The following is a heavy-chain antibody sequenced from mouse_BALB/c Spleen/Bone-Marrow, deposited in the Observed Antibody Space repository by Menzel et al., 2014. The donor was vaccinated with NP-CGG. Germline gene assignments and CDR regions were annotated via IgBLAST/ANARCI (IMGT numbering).Heavy chain of an antibody. CDR1: GFTFSSYG. CDR3: ARVYGWYFDV. J-gene: IGHJ1*01. V-gene: IGHV5-6-3*01. D-gene: IGHD1-1*01. Sequence: EVKVVDSGGGLVQPGGSLKLSCVASGFTFSSYGMSWVRQTPDKRLELVATINNNGGSTYYPDSVKGQFTISRDNAKNPLYLQMSSLKSEDTAMYYCARVYGWYFDVWGAGTTVTVSS. CDR2: INNNGGST.